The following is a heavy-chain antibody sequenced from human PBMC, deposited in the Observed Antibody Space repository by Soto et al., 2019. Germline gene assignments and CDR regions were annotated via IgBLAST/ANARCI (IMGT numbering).Heavy chain of an antibody. J-gene: IGHJ6*03. CDR1: GFTFSSYA. CDR3: AKAPYSSSWYYVDPYYYYMDV. CDR2: ISGSGGST. Sequence: GGSLRLSCAASGFTFSSYAMSWVRQAPGKGLEWVSAISGSGGSTYYADSVKGRFTISRDNSKNTLYLQMNSLRAEDTAVYYCAKAPYSSSWYYVDPYYYYMDVWGKGTTVTVSS. D-gene: IGHD6-13*01. V-gene: IGHV3-23*01.